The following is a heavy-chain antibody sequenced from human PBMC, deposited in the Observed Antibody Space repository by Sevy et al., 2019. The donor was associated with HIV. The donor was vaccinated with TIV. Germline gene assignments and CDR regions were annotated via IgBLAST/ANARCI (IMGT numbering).Heavy chain of an antibody. CDR2: INPSGGST. V-gene: IGHV1-46*01. Sequence: ASVKVSCKASGYTFSSYYMHWVRQAPGQGLEWMGIINPSGGSTRYAQKFQGRVTMTRDTSTSTVYMELSSLRSEDTAIYYCARDLTICGVIPDYWGQGTLVTVSS. J-gene: IGHJ4*02. D-gene: IGHD3-3*01. CDR1: GYTFSSYY. CDR3: ARDLTICGVIPDY.